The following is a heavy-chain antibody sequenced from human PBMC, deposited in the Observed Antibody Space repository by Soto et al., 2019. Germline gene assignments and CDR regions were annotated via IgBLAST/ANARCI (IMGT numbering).Heavy chain of an antibody. CDR1: GGSISSYY. CDR3: ARDRRGPGVRVSSSWTIFDY. Sequence: SETLSLTCTVSGGSISSYYWSWIRQPAGKGLEWIGRIYTSGSTNYNPSLKSRVTMSVDTSKNQFSLKLSSVTAADTAVYYCARDRRGPGVRVSSSWTIFDYWGQGTLVTVS. V-gene: IGHV4-4*07. J-gene: IGHJ4*02. CDR2: IYTSGST. D-gene: IGHD6-13*01.